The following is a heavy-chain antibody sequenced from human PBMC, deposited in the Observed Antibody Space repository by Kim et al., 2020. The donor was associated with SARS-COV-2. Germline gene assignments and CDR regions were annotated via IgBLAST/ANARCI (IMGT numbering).Heavy chain of an antibody. V-gene: IGHV3-23*01. CDR2: IFGSGHGT. J-gene: IGHJ2*01. D-gene: IGHD2-2*01. CDR3: AKNVHLTSVTFLWYFDL. Sequence: GGSLRLSCVGSRFTFSSSAMTWVRQPPGKGLEWVSTIFGSGHGTYYSSSVRGRFIVSRDNSKNTLYLQMDNLRADDTAIYYCAKNVHLTSVTFLWYFDLCVRGTSVTVSS. CDR1: RFTFSSSA.